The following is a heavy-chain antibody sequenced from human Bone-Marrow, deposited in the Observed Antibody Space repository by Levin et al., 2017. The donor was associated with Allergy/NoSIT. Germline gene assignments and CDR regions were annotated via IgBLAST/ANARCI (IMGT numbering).Heavy chain of an antibody. Sequence: SGPTLVKPTQTLTLTCTFSGFSLSTSGVGVGWIRQPPGKALEWLALIYWDDVAGYSPSLKSRLTIAKDTSKNQVVLRLTNMGPVDTATYYCAHRARWGTTAAPGSFDIWGLGTMVTVSS. CDR3: AHRARWGTTAAPGSFDI. CDR2: IYWDDVA. D-gene: IGHD3-16*01. CDR1: GFSLSTSGVG. J-gene: IGHJ3*02. V-gene: IGHV2-5*02.